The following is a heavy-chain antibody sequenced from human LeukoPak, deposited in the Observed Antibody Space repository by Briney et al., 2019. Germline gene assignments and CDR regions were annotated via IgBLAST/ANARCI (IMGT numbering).Heavy chain of an antibody. CDR3: AKAPNYYGSGSYYTLYYYYGMDV. V-gene: IGHV3-30*02. CDR2: IRYDGSNK. CDR1: GFTFSSYG. J-gene: IGHJ6*02. D-gene: IGHD3-10*01. Sequence: PGGSLRLSCAASGFTFSSYGMHWVRQAPGKGLEWVACIRYDGSNKYYADSVKGRFTISRDNSKNTLYLQMNSLRAEDTAVYYCAKAPNYYGSGSYYTLYYYYGMDVWGQGTTVTVSS.